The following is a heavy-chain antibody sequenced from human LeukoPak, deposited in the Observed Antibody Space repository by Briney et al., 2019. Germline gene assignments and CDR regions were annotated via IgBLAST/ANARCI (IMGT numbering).Heavy chain of an antibody. V-gene: IGHV1-69*13. CDR1: GGTFSIHA. D-gene: IGHD3-9*01. CDR3: ARGVRELRYVDWLFN. Sequence: SVNVSCKASGGTFSIHAISWVRQAPGQGLEWMGGIIPIFGTANYAQKFQGRVTITADESTSTAYMELSSLRSEDTAVYYCARGVRELRYVDWLFNWGQGTLVTVSS. CDR2: IIPIFGTA. J-gene: IGHJ4*02.